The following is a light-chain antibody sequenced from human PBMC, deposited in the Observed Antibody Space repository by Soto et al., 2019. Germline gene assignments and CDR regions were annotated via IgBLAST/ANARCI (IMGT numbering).Light chain of an antibody. CDR1: SSDVGGYNY. Sequence: QSALTQPRSVSGSPGQSVTISCTGTSSDVGGYNYVSWYQQHPGKAPKLMIYDVSTRPSGVPDRFSGSKSVNTASLTISGLQAEDEADYYCCSYAGSYLVFGGGTKLTVL. CDR2: DVS. V-gene: IGLV2-11*01. J-gene: IGLJ3*02. CDR3: CSYAGSYLV.